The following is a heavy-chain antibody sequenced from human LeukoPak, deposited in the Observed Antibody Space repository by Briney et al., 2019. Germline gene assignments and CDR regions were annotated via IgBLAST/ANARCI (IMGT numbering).Heavy chain of an antibody. CDR2: ISSSGSTI. D-gene: IGHD3-22*01. V-gene: IGHV3-11*01. CDR1: GFTFSDYY. J-gene: IGHJ4*02. Sequence: GGSLRLSCAASGFTFSDYYMSWIRQAPGKGLEWVSYISSSGSTIYYADSVKGRFTISRDNAKNSLYLQMNSLRAEDTAVYYCARHRDYYDNSGYYGFDYWGQGTLVTVSS. CDR3: ARHRDYYDNSGYYGFDY.